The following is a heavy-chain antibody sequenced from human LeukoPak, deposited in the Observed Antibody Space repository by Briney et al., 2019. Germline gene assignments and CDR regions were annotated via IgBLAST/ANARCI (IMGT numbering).Heavy chain of an antibody. CDR1: GYTFTSYG. V-gene: IGHV1-18*01. CDR3: AREEDITGTANFDY. J-gene: IGHJ4*02. Sequence: GASVTVSCKASGYTFTSYGISWVRQAPGQGLEWMGWISAYNGNTNYAQKLQGRVTMTTDTSTSTAYMELRSLRSDDTAVYYCAREEDITGTANFDYWGQGTLVTVSS. D-gene: IGHD1-7*01. CDR2: ISAYNGNT.